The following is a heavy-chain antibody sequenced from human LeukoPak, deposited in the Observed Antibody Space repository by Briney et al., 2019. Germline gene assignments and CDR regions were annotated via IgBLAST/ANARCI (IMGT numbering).Heavy chain of an antibody. J-gene: IGHJ3*02. CDR3: ARVYVWELPPYDAFDI. D-gene: IGHD1-26*01. V-gene: IGHV4-61*02. CDR2: IYTSGST. CDR1: GGSISSGSYY. Sequence: SETLSLTCTVSGGSISSGSYYWSWVRQPAGKGLEWIGRIYTSGSTNYNPSLKSRVTISVDTSKNQFSLKLSSVTAADTAVYYCARVYVWELPPYDAFDIWGQGTMVTVSS.